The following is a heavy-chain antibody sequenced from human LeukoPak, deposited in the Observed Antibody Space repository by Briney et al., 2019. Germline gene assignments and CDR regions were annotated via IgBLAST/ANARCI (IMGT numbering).Heavy chain of an antibody. D-gene: IGHD5-18*01. Sequence: GGSLRLSCAASGLIFSDAWMGWVRQAPGKGLEWVAVISYDGSNKYYADSVKGRFTISRDNSKNTLYLQMNSLRAEDTAVYYCARDRDTAMAIYYFDYWGQGTLVTVSS. CDR3: ARDRDTAMAIYYFDY. CDR2: ISYDGSNK. CDR1: GLIFSDAW. V-gene: IGHV3-30*03. J-gene: IGHJ4*02.